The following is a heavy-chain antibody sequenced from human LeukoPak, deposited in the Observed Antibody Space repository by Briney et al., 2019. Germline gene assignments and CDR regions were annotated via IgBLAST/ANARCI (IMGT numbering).Heavy chain of an antibody. CDR3: ARVGVKVVVILQFDY. CDR2: ISYDGSNK. CDR1: GFTFSSYA. V-gene: IGHV3-30-3*01. Sequence: SGGSLRLSCAASGFTFSSYAMHWVRQAPGKGLEWVAVISYDGSNKYYADSVKGRFTISRDNSKNTLYLQMNSLRAEDTAVYYCARVGVKVVVILQFDYWGQGTLVTVSS. D-gene: IGHD3-22*01. J-gene: IGHJ4*02.